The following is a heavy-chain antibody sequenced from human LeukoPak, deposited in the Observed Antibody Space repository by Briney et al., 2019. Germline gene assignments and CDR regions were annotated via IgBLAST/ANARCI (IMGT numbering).Heavy chain of an antibody. CDR3: TRVYPTVTTVGDS. D-gene: IGHD4-17*01. J-gene: IGHJ4*02. V-gene: IGHV3-49*05. CDR2: IRNKVYGGTT. Sequence: NPGGSLRLSCTASRFSFRDYAMSWFRQAPGKGLEWVGFIRNKVYGGTTEYAASVKGRFTISRDDSKSIAYLQMNSLRTEDTALYYCTRVYPTVTTVGDSWGQGTLVTVSS. CDR1: RFSFRDYA.